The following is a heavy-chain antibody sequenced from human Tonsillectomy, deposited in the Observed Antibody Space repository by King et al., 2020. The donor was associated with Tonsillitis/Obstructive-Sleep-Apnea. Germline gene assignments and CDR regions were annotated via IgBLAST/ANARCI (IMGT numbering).Heavy chain of an antibody. V-gene: IGHV1-2*02. D-gene: IGHD3-10*01. Sequence: VQLVESGAEVKKPGASVKVSCKTSGYTFTDHYIHWVRQAPGQGLEWRGWINPYSDDTHYAQKFQGRVTMTRNTSIRTVYMELSRLRSDDTAVYYCAGNRDYYASGRYFYGMDVWGQGTTVTVSS. J-gene: IGHJ6*02. CDR1: GYTFTDHY. CDR3: AGNRDYYASGRYFYGMDV. CDR2: INPYSDDT.